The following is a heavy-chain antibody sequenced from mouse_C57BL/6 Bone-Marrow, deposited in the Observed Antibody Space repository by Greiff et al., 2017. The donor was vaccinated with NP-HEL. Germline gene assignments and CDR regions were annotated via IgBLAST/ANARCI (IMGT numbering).Heavy chain of an antibody. D-gene: IGHD1-1*01. CDR1: GYTFTSYW. CDR2: IDPSDSYT. J-gene: IGHJ3*01. CDR3: ARKWGFYYGSSFPFAY. V-gene: IGHV1-59*01. Sequence: VQLQQPGAELVRPGTSVKLSCKASGYTFTSYWMHWVKQRPGQGLEWIGVIDPSDSYTNYNQKFKGKATLTVDTSSSTAYMQLSSLTSEDSAVYYCARKWGFYYGSSFPFAYWGQGTLVTVSA.